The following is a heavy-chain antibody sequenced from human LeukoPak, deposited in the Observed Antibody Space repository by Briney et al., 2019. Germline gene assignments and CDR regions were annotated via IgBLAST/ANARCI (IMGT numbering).Heavy chain of an antibody. Sequence: GGSLRLSCAASGFTFSSYWMSWVRQAPGKGLEWVANIKQDGSEKYYVDSVKGRFTISRDNAKNSLYLQMNSLRAEDTAVYYCAREGCDFWSGYYTRDPFDIWGQGTMVTVSS. V-gene: IGHV3-7*01. J-gene: IGHJ3*02. CDR2: IKQDGSEK. CDR3: AREGCDFWSGYYTRDPFDI. CDR1: GFTFSSYW. D-gene: IGHD3-3*01.